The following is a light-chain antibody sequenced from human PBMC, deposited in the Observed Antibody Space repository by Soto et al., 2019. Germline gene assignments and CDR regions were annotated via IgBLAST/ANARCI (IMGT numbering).Light chain of an antibody. J-gene: IGKJ1*01. CDR3: QQYNNWPSWT. Sequence: EIVMTQSPATLSVSPGERATFSCRASQSVSSNLAWYQQKPGQAPRLLIYGASTRATGIPARFSGSGSGTEFTLTISSLQSEDFAVYYCQQYNNWPSWTFGQGTKVDIK. V-gene: IGKV3-15*01. CDR1: QSVSSN. CDR2: GAS.